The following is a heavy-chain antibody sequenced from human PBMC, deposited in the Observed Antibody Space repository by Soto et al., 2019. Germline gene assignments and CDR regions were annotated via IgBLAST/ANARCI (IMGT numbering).Heavy chain of an antibody. CDR3: AREGDGRPARDYYYGMDV. Sequence: SLSLSCAASGFTFRSYAMYLGRHAPGPGLEWVALISYDGSNEYYADSVNGRFTISRDNYKNTLYLQMHSLRAEDTAVYYCAREGDGRPARDYYYGMDVWGQGTTVTVSS. V-gene: IGHV3-30-3*01. J-gene: IGHJ6*02. D-gene: IGHD1-26*01. CDR2: ISYDGSNE. CDR1: GFTFRSYA.